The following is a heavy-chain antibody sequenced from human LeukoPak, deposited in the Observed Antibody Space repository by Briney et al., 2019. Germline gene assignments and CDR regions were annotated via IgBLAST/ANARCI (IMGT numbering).Heavy chain of an antibody. CDR2: IWYDGSNK. Sequence: PGGSLRLSCAAPGITFSSFGMHWLRQAPGKGLEWVAFIWYDGSNKYYADSVKGRFTISRHNSKNTLYLQMNSLRAEDTAVYYCARDGTLTAGPFDPWGRGTLVTVSS. V-gene: IGHV3-33*01. CDR3: ARDGTLTAGPFDP. J-gene: IGHJ5*02. CDR1: GITFSSFG. D-gene: IGHD1-1*01.